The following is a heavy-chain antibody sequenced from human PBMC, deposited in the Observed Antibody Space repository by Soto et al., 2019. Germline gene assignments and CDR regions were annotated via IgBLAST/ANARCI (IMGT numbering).Heavy chain of an antibody. CDR3: AKDLSGWDFTDAFDV. V-gene: IGHV3-30*18. CDR2: ISYDGSEH. J-gene: IGHJ3*01. CDR1: GFTFSSYG. Sequence: PGGSLRLSCAASGFTFSSYGMHWVRHAPGKGLEWVAIISYDGSEHYYADSVKGRFTISRDNSKNTLYLQMNSLRAEDTALYYCAKDLSGWDFTDAFDVWGQGTMVTVSS. D-gene: IGHD2-15*01.